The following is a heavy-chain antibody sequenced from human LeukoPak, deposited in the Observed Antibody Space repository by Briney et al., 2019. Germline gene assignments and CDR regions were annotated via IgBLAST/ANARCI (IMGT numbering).Heavy chain of an antibody. D-gene: IGHD2-2*01. CDR2: IIPIFGTA. CDR1: GGTFSSCA. CDR3: AVLPAAIQNWFDP. V-gene: IGHV1-69*13. J-gene: IGHJ5*02. Sequence: ASVKVSCKASGGTFSSCAISWVRQAPGQGLEWMGGIIPIFGTANYAQKFQGRVTITADESTSTAYMELSSLRSEDTAVYYCAVLPAAIQNWFDPWGQGTLVTVSS.